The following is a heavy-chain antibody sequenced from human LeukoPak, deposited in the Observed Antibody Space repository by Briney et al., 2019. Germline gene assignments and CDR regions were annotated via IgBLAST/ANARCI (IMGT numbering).Heavy chain of an antibody. Sequence: GGSLRLSCAASGFTFSIYWMHWVRQAPGKGLVGVSRINSDGSSTSYADSVKGRFTISRDNAKNTLYLQMNSLRAEDTAVYYCAREGSGNYWGNDYWGQGTLVTVSS. J-gene: IGHJ4*02. CDR1: GFTFSIYW. CDR2: INSDGSST. V-gene: IGHV3-74*01. CDR3: AREGSGNYWGNDY. D-gene: IGHD1-26*01.